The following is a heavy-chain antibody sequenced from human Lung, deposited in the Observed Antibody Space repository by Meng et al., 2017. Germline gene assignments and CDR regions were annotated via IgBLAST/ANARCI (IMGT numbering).Heavy chain of an antibody. CDR1: GGSFSDYY. CDR3: ARGPTTMAHDFDY. CDR2: INHSGST. Sequence: QVQLQQWGAGLLKPSEPLSLTCVVSGGSFSDYYWSWIRKPPGKGLEWIGEINHSGSTNYNPSLESRATISVDTSQNNLSLKLSSVTAADSAVYYCARGPTTMAHDFDYWGQGTLVTVSS. V-gene: IGHV4-34*01. J-gene: IGHJ4*02. D-gene: IGHD4-11*01.